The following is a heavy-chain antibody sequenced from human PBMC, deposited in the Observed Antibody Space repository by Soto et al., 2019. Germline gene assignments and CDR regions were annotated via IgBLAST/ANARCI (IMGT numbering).Heavy chain of an antibody. V-gene: IGHV1-18*01. D-gene: IGHD2-8*01. J-gene: IGHJ4*02. Sequence: VDSLQVSCKASGYTFTSYGISWVRQAPGQGLEWMGWISAYNGNTNYAQKLQGRVTMTTDTSTSTAYMELRSMRSDDTAVYYCARVGAEIGLIRRRTPFEYWDQGTLVTV. CDR2: ISAYNGNT. CDR1: GYTFTSYG. CDR3: ARVGAEIGLIRRRTPFEY.